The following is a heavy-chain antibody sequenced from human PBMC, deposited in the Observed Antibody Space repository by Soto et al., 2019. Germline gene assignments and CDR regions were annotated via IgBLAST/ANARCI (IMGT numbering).Heavy chain of an antibody. CDR1: GFTFSSSP. CDR3: AKTHYDLLDY. D-gene: IGHD3-3*01. CDR2: INCCGGST. Sequence: EVQLLESGGGLVQPGGSLRLSCAASGFTFSSSPMSWVRQAPGKGLDWVSAINCCGGSTFYADSVKGRFTISRDDSKNTRYLPMNSLRAEDTAVYYCAKTHYDLLDYWGQGTLVTVSS. V-gene: IGHV3-23*01. J-gene: IGHJ4*02.